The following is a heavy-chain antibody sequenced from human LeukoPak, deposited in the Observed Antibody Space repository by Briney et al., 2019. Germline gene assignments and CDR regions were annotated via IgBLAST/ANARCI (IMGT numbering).Heavy chain of an antibody. CDR2: ISGSGGST. CDR1: GFTFSSYA. D-gene: IGHD6-13*01. J-gene: IGHJ5*02. CDR3: AKPSSGLIAAAHGWFDP. V-gene: IGHV3-23*01. Sequence: GGSLRLSCAASGFTFSSYAMSWVRQAPGKGLEWVSAISGSGGSTYYADSVKGRFTISRDNSKNTLYLQMNSLRAEDTAVYYCAKPSSGLIAAAHGWFDPWGQGTLVTVSS.